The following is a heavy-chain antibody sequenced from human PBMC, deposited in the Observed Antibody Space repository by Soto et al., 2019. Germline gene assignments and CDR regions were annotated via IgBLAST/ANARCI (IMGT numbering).Heavy chain of an antibody. V-gene: IGHV5-10-1*03. CDR2: IDPKDSYT. Sequence: EVQLVQSGAEVKKPGDSLTISCKGSGFIFTSYWISWVRQMPGKGLEWLGRIDPKDSYTNYSPSFQGHVTISPDKSVSTAYLKWSSLKASDTAIYYCARHKSCGGSYPFEYWGQGTLVTVSS. CDR3: ARHKSCGGSYPFEY. J-gene: IGHJ4*02. CDR1: GFIFTSYW. D-gene: IGHD2-21*01.